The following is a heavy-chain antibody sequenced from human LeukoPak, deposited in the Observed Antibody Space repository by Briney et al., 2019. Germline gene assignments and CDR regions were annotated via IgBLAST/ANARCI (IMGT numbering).Heavy chain of an antibody. Sequence: SETLSLTCTVSGGSISSYYWGWIRQPAGKGLEWIGRIYTSGSTNYNPSLKSRVTMSVDTSKNQFSLKLSSLTAADTALYSGARETLRDGYKRFFDYWGQGTLVTVSS. D-gene: IGHD5-24*01. CDR2: IYTSGST. V-gene: IGHV4-4*07. J-gene: IGHJ4*02. CDR1: GGSISSYY. CDR3: ARETLRDGYKRFFDY.